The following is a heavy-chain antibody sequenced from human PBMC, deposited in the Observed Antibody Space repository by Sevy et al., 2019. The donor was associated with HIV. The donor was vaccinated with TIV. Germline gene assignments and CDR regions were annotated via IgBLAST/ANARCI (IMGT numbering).Heavy chain of an antibody. Sequence: GGSLRLSCAASGLTFSSYAMSWVRQAPGKGLEWVSAISGSGANTYYADSVKGRFTISRDNSKNTLYLQMNSLRAEETALYSCAKDRGGSYPNDAFDIWGQGTMVTVSS. D-gene: IGHD1-26*01. CDR2: ISGSGANT. CDR3: AKDRGGSYPNDAFDI. J-gene: IGHJ3*02. V-gene: IGHV3-23*01. CDR1: GLTFSSYA.